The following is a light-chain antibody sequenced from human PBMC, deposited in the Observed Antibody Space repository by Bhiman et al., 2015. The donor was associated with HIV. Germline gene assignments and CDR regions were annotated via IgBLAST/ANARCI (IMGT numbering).Light chain of an antibody. Sequence: QSALTQPASVSGSPGQSITISCTGTSSDVGGYNYVSWYQQYPGKAPKLMIYDVSNRPSGVPNRFSGSKSANTASLTISGLQAEDEADYYCSSYASSSTLVFGGGTQLTVL. J-gene: IGLJ2*01. CDR3: SSYASSSTLV. V-gene: IGLV2-14*03. CDR2: DVS. CDR1: SSDVGGYNY.